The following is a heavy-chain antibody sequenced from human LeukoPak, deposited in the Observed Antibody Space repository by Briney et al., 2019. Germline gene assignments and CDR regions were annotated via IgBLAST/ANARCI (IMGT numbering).Heavy chain of an antibody. CDR1: GFTVSSNY. D-gene: IGHD4-23*01. Sequence: GGSLRLSCAASGFTVSSNYMSWVRQAPGKGLEWVSVIYSGGSTYYADSAKGRFTISRDNSKNTLYLQMNSLRAEDTAVYYCAREPTTVVTRGWNYYFDYWGQGTLVTVSS. J-gene: IGHJ4*02. V-gene: IGHV3-66*02. CDR2: IYSGGST. CDR3: AREPTTVVTRGWNYYFDY.